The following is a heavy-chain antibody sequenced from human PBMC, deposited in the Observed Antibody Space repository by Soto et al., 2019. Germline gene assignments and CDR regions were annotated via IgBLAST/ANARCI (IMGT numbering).Heavy chain of an antibody. CDR3: ARPMYSSSWYDYYYYGMDV. D-gene: IGHD6-13*01. V-gene: IGHV3-33*01. J-gene: IGHJ6*02. Sequence: PGGSLRLSCEASGFTFSNFGMNWVRQAPGKGLEWVARVWYDGSSKYYVDSVKGRFTISRDNSKETVYLQMNSLRAEDTAVYYCARPMYSSSWYDYYYYGMDVWGQGTTVTVSS. CDR2: VWYDGSSK. CDR1: GFTFSNFG.